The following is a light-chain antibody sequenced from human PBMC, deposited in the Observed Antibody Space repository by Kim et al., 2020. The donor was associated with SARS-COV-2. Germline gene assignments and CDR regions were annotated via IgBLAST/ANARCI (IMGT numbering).Light chain of an antibody. J-gene: IGLJ3*02. CDR1: SRDVGAYDS. CDR3: SSFAGIDNLL. Sequence: GQSVTISGTGTSRDVGAYDSVAWYQQHPGKAPKLMIYEVTKRPSGVPDRFSGSKSGNTASLTVSGLQAEDEAEYYCSSFAGIDNLLFGGGTQLTVL. V-gene: IGLV2-8*01. CDR2: EVT.